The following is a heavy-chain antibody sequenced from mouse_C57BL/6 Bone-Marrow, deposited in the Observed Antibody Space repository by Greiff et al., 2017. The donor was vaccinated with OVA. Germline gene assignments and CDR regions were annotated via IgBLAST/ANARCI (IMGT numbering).Heavy chain of an antibody. J-gene: IGHJ1*03. CDR2: IDPSDSYT. V-gene: IGHV1-50*01. D-gene: IGHD1-2*01. CDR1: GYTFTSYW. CDR3: AREGTTARYFDV. Sequence: QVQLQQPGAELVKPGASVKLSCKASGYTFTSYWMQWVKQRPGQGLEWIGEIDPSDSYTNYNQQFKGKATLTVDTSSSTAYMQLSSLTSEDSAVYYCAREGTTARYFDVWGTGTTVTVSS.